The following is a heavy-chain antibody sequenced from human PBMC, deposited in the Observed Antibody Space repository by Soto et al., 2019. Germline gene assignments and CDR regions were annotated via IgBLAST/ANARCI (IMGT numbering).Heavy chain of an antibody. CDR2: IYYSGST. Sequence: XTLSLPCSVSGGSLNSSSYFWGWVRQPRGKGLEWIGIIYYSGSTYYNPSLRSRVTISVDTSKNQFSLKLSSVTASDTAVFYCARHYSSGSRNWFDPWGQGTLGTVS. D-gene: IGHD6-19*01. J-gene: IGHJ5*02. CDR1: GGSLNSSSYF. CDR3: ARHYSSGSRNWFDP. V-gene: IGHV4-39*01.